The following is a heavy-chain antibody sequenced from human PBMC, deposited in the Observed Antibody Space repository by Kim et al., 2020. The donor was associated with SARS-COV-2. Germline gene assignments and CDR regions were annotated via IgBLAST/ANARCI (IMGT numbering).Heavy chain of an antibody. CDR3: ARDFLEYCSGGSCYYFDY. D-gene: IGHD2-15*01. V-gene: IGHV1-46*01. J-gene: IGHJ4*02. Sequence: KCQGRVTMTRDTSTSTVYMELSSLRSQDTAVYYCARDFLEYCSGGSCYYFDYWGQGTLVTVSS.